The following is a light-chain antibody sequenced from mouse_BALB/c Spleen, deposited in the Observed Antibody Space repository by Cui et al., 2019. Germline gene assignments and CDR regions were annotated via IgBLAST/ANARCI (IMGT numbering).Light chain of an antibody. CDR2: YAS. CDR1: QSISDY. CDR3: QNGHSFPYT. V-gene: IGKV5-39*01. J-gene: IGKJ2*01. Sequence: DIVMTQSPATLSVTPGDRVSLSCSASQSISDYLHWYQQKSHESPMLLIKYASQSISGIPSRFSGSGSGSDFTLSINSVEPEDVGVYYCQNGHSFPYTFGGGTKLEIQ.